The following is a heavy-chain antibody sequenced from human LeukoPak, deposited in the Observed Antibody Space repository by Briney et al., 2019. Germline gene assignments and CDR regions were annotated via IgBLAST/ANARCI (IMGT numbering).Heavy chain of an antibody. V-gene: IGHV1-2*02. CDR2: INPNSGGT. J-gene: IGHJ3*02. CDR1: GYTFTDYY. D-gene: IGHD6-19*01. CDR3: ARVSQQWLVQDAFDI. Sequence: ASVKVSCKASGYTFTDYYMHWVRQAPGQGLEWMGWINPNSGGTNYAQKFQGRVTMTRDTSISTAYMELSRLRSDDTAVYYCARVSQQWLVQDAFDIWGQGTMVTVSS.